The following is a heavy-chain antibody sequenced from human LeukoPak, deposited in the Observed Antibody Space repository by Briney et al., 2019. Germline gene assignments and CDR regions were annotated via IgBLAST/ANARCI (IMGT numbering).Heavy chain of an antibody. CDR3: AKDYKPFGYYYYYGMDV. CDR2: ISGSGGST. V-gene: IGHV3-23*01. CDR1: GFTFSSYA. D-gene: IGHD3-10*01. J-gene: IGHJ6*02. Sequence: GGSLRLSCAASGFTFSSYAMSWVRQAPGKGLEWVSAISGSGGSTYYADSVKGRFTISRDNSKNTLYLQMNSLRAEDTAVYYCAKDYKPFGYYYYYGMDVWGQGTTVTVSS.